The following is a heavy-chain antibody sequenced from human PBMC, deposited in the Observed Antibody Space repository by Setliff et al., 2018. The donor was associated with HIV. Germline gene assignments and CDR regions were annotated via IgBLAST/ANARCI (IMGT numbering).Heavy chain of an antibody. D-gene: IGHD3-10*01. CDR1: GGSFSGYY. Sequence: PSETLSLTCAVYGGSFSGYYWSWIRQPPGKGLEWIGEINHSGSTNYNPSLKSRVTISIDTSKNEFSLKVRSVTAADTAVYFCARGRPLDTYYYGSASEYANWFDPWGQGVLVTVSS. CDR2: INHSGST. V-gene: IGHV4-34*01. CDR3: ARGRPLDTYYYGSASEYANWFDP. J-gene: IGHJ5*02.